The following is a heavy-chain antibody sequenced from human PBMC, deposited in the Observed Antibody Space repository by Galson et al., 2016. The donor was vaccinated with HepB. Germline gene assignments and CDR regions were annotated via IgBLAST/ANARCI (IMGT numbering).Heavy chain of an antibody. CDR2: ISGSGDTT. CDR3: AKDLVYDSSSFWSYYFDC. J-gene: IGHJ4*02. V-gene: IGHV3-23*01. D-gene: IGHD3-22*01. Sequence: SLRLSCAASGFTFSNYAMSWVRQAPGKGLEWVSAISGSGDTTYYADSVKGRFTISRDKSKNTLYLQMNTLRAEDTAEYYCAKDLVYDSSSFWSYYFDCWGQGTLVTVSS. CDR1: GFTFSNYA.